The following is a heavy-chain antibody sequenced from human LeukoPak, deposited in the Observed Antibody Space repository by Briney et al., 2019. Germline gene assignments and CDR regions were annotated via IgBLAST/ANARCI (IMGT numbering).Heavy chain of an antibody. V-gene: IGHV1-69*13. CDR2: IIPIFGTA. Sequence: ASVKVSCKASGGTFSSYAISWVRQAPGQGLEWMGGIIPIFGTANYAQKFQGRVTTTADESTSTAYMELSSLRSEDTAVYYCARGAYRYYYYYGMDVWGQGTTVTVSS. CDR3: ARGAYRYYYYYGMDV. CDR1: GGTFSSYA. D-gene: IGHD1-26*01. J-gene: IGHJ6*02.